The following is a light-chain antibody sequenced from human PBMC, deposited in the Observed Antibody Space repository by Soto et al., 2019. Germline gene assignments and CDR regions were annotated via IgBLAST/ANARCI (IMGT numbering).Light chain of an antibody. CDR3: QVWDSSSDHVV. CDR1: NIGSKS. Sequence: SSGLTQPPSVSVAPGQTARITCGGNNIGSKSVHWYQQKPGQAPVLVVYDDSDRPSGIPERFSGSNSGNTATLTISRVEAGDEADYYCQVWDSSSDHVVFGGGTKVTV. CDR2: DDS. V-gene: IGLV3-21*02. J-gene: IGLJ2*01.